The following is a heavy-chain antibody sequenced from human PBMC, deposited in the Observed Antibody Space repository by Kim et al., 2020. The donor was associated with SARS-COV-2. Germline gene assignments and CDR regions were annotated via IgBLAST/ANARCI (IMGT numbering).Heavy chain of an antibody. CDR3: ARHPWDSSLESSFDI. V-gene: IGHV5-51*01. J-gene: IGHJ3*02. D-gene: IGHD3-22*01. CDR1: GYSFTTYW. CDR2: IYPGDSDT. Sequence: GESLKISCKVSGYSFTTYWIGWVRQMPGKGLEWMGIIYPGDSDTRYSPSFQGQVTISADKSIRTAYLQWSSLKASDTAMYYCARHPWDSSLESSFDIWGQGTMVTVSS.